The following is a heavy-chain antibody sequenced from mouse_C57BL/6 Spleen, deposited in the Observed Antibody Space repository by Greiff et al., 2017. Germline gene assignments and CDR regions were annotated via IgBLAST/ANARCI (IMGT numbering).Heavy chain of an antibody. V-gene: IGHV1-15*01. Sequence: VQLQQSGAELVRPGASVTLSCKASGYTFTDYEMHWVKQTPVHGLEWIGAIDPETGGTAYNQKFEGKAILTADKSSSTAYMELRSLTSEDSAVYYCTRNWEGFDYWGQGTTLTVSS. CDR3: TRNWEGFDY. J-gene: IGHJ2*01. D-gene: IGHD4-1*01. CDR1: GYTFTDYE. CDR2: IDPETGGT.